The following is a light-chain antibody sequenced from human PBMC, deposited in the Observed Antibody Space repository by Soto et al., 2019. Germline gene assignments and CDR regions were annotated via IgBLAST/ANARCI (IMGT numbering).Light chain of an antibody. J-gene: IGKJ5*01. Sequence: DIQMTQSPSSLSASVGDRVAITCRTSQSITNKLTWYQQKPGEAPKPLIYPASTLYSGVPSRFSGSGSGTDFTLTISSLQPEDFATYYCQQGYSNPITFGQGTRLEIK. CDR2: PAS. CDR3: QQGYSNPIT. CDR1: QSITNK. V-gene: IGKV1-39*01.